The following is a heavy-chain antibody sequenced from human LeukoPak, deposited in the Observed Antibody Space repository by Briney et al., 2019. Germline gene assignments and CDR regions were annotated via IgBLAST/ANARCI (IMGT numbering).Heavy chain of an antibody. V-gene: IGHV1-8*01. Sequence: ASVKVSCKAPGYTFTSYDINWVRQATGQGLEWMGWMNPNSGNTGYAQKFQGRVTMTRNTSISTAYMELSSLRSEDTAVYYCARSIHSKTSFYYYMDVWGKGTTVTVSS. CDR3: ARSIHSKTSFYYYMDV. CDR2: MNPNSGNT. J-gene: IGHJ6*03. D-gene: IGHD4-11*01. CDR1: GYTFTSYD.